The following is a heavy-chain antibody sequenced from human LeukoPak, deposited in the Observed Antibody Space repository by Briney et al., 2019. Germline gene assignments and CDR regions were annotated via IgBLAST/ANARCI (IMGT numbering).Heavy chain of an antibody. Sequence: SGGSLRPSCAASGFTFSSYAMSWVRQAPGKGLEWVSDLGGSSGYTYYADSVKGRFTVSRDNSQNTLSLQMNSLRTEDTAVYYCARKSSHFDSSGYFDYWGQGTLVTVSS. V-gene: IGHV3-23*01. CDR1: GFTFSSYA. CDR2: LGGSSGYT. D-gene: IGHD3-22*01. CDR3: ARKSSHFDSSGYFDY. J-gene: IGHJ4*02.